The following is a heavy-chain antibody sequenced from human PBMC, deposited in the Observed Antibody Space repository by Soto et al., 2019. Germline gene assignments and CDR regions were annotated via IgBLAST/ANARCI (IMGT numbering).Heavy chain of an antibody. J-gene: IGHJ4*02. CDR1: GGSISSGGYY. Sequence: SETLSLTCTVSGGSISSGGYYWSWIRQPPGKGLEWIGYISHSGSTYYNPSLKSRVTISVDRSKNQFSLKLSSVTAADTAMYYCASGSHVPHYWGQGTLVTVSS. CDR2: ISHSGST. CDR3: ASGSHVPHY. D-gene: IGHD6-6*01. V-gene: IGHV4-30-2*01.